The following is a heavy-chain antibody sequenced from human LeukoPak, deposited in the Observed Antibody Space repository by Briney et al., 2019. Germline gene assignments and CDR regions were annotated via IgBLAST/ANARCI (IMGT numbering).Heavy chain of an antibody. CDR2: IIPIFGTA. CDR3: ARERTYYDFWSGSPGYMDV. J-gene: IGHJ6*03. V-gene: IGHV1-69*13. CDR1: GGTFSSYA. D-gene: IGHD3-3*01. Sequence: ASVKVSCKASGGTFSSYAISRVRQAPGQGLEWMGGIIPIFGTANYAQKFQGRVTITADESTSTAYMELSSLRSEDTAVYYCARERTYYDFWSGSPGYMDVWGKGTTVTVSS.